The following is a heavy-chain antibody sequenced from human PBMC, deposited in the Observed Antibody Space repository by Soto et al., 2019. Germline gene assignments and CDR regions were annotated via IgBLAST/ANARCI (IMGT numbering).Heavy chain of an antibody. J-gene: IGHJ6*02. Sequence: ASVKVSCKASGYTFTSYGISWVRQAPGQGLEWMGWISAYNGNTNYAQKLQGRVTMTTDTSTSTAYMELRSLRSDDTAVYYCARDAHYCTYGVCYAAGHYYYDMDVWGQGTTVTVSS. V-gene: IGHV1-18*04. CDR3: ARDAHYCTYGVCYAAGHYYYDMDV. CDR2: ISAYNGNT. D-gene: IGHD2-8*01. CDR1: GYTFTSYG.